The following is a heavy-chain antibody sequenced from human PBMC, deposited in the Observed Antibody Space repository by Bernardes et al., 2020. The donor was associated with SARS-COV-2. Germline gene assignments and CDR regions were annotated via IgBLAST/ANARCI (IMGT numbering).Heavy chain of an antibody. CDR2: ISSSGSTI. CDR1: GFTFSSYE. D-gene: IGHD4-17*01. J-gene: IGHJ4*02. V-gene: IGHV3-48*03. Sequence: GSLRLSCAASGFTFSSYEMNWVRQAPGKGLEWVSYISSSGSTIYYADSVKGRFTISRDNAKNSLYLQMNSLRAEDTAVYYCAREVDGDYVFSALDYWGQGTLVTVSS. CDR3: AREVDGDYVFSALDY.